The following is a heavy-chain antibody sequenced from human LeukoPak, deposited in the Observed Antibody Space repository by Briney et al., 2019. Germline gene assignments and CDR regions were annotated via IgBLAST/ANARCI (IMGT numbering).Heavy chain of an antibody. CDR3: ATSYDMGWLIGY. CDR1: GFTFGDTW. CDR2: IKQDGSEK. D-gene: IGHD3/OR15-3a*01. V-gene: IGHV3-7*03. J-gene: IGHJ4*02. Sequence: GGSLRLSCAASGFTFGDTWMNWVRQVPGQGLEWVANIKQDGSEKFYVASVKGRFTIPRDNGKSSLYLQMNSLRAEDTALYHCATSYDMGWLIGYWGQGTLVTVSS.